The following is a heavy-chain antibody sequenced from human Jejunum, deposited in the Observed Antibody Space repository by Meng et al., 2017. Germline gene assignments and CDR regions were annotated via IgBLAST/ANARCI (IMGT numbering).Heavy chain of an antibody. CDR3: AKDRGSAP. J-gene: IGHJ4*03. CDR2: ISPYNGHT. Sequence: ASVKVSCKTFDYNFLSYGISWVRQAPGQGLEWMGWISPYNGHTNYAQNFQGRITVTTDKSTSTVYMEVTSLTSDDTAIYYCAKDRGSAPWGQGTLVTGAS. D-gene: IGHD3-10*01. CDR1: DYNFLSYG. V-gene: IGHV1-18*01.